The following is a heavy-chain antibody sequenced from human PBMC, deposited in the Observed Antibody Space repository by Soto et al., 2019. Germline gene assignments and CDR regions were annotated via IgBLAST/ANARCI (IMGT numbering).Heavy chain of an antibody. Sequence: ASLKVSCKASGYTFTSYDINWVRQATGQGLEWMGWMNPNSGNTGYAQKFQGRVTMTRNTSISTAYMELSSLRSEDTAVYYCARPTRQGYSYGYYYYGMDVWGQGTTVTVSS. CDR2: MNPNSGNT. V-gene: IGHV1-8*01. CDR1: GYTFTSYD. CDR3: ARPTRQGYSYGYYYYGMDV. D-gene: IGHD5-18*01. J-gene: IGHJ6*02.